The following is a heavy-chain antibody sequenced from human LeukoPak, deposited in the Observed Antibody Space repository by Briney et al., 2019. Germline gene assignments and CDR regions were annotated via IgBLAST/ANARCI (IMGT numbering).Heavy chain of an antibody. CDR1: GDSISSSSYY. D-gene: IGHD6-13*01. V-gene: IGHV4-39*07. Sequence: SETLSLTCTVSGDSISSSSYYWGWIRQPPRKGLEWIGSIYYSGSTSYNPSLKSRVTISLDTSKNQFSLKLTSVTAADTAVYYCARKGYSISWYSPWGQGTLVTVSS. CDR3: ARKGYSISWYSP. CDR2: IYYSGST. J-gene: IGHJ5*02.